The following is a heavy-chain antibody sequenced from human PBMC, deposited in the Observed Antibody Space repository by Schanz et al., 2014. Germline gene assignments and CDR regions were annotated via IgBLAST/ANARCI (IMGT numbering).Heavy chain of an antibody. V-gene: IGHV4-39*01. D-gene: IGHD3-10*01. CDR3: ARHNRVWFGKEGC. Sequence: QLQMQTSGPGLVRPWETLSLTCTVSGGSISDSGAYWGWFRQTPGKGLEWIANLFYGGSKYYNPSLEIRVPMSVDASNTQYSLGLGSVTAADTGVYYCARHNRVWFGKEGCWGRGTLVTVSS. CDR2: LFYGGSK. CDR1: GGSISDSGAY. J-gene: IGHJ4*02.